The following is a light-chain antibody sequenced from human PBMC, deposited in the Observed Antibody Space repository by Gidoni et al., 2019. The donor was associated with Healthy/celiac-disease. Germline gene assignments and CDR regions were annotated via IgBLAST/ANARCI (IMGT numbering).Light chain of an antibody. V-gene: IGLV2-23*01. Sequence: QSALTPPASVSGSPGPSITISCTGTSSDVGSYNLVSWYQQHPGKAPKLMIYEGSKRPSGVSNRFSGSKSGNTASLTISGLQAEDEADYYCCSYAGSSLVVFGGGTKLTVL. J-gene: IGLJ2*01. CDR1: SSDVGSYNL. CDR3: CSYAGSSLVV. CDR2: EGS.